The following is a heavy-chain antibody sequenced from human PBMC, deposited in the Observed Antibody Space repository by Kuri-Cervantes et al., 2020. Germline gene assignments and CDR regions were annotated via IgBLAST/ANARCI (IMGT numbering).Heavy chain of an antibody. CDR1: GFIFDDYA. J-gene: IGHJ4*02. CDR2: ITWDSGDT. V-gene: IGHV3-9*01. Sequence: LKISCAASGFIFDDYAIHWVRQGPGKGLEWVSGITWDSGDTGYADSVKGRFTISRDNAKNSLYLQMNSLRPEDTALYYCAKDLSSQPSDFDYWGQGTLVTVSS. D-gene: IGHD2-2*01. CDR3: AKDLSSQPSDFDY.